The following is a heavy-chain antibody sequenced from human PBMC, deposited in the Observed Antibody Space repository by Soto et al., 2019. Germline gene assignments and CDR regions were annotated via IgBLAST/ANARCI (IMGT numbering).Heavy chain of an antibody. J-gene: IGHJ6*02. CDR2: IYYSGGT. Sequence: SETLSLTCTVSGGSISSYYWSWIRQPPGKGLEWIGYIYYSGGTNYNPSLKSRVTISVDTSKNQFSLKLSSVTAADTAVYYCARARGSSWYDGSYYYGMDVWGQGTTVTV. CDR3: ARARGSSWYDGSYYYGMDV. D-gene: IGHD6-13*01. CDR1: GGSISSYY. V-gene: IGHV4-59*01.